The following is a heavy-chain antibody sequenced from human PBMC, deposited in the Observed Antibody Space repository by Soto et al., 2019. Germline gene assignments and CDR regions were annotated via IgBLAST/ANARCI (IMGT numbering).Heavy chain of an antibody. Sequence: ASVKVSCKASGYTFTSYGISWVRQAPGQGLEWMGWISAYNGNTNYAQKLQGRVTMTTDTSTSTAYMELRSLRSDDTAVYYCATDHSPESTYSDSYRMGMDVWGQGTTVTVSS. J-gene: IGHJ6*02. V-gene: IGHV1-18*01. CDR3: ATDHSPESTYSDSYRMGMDV. CDR2: ISAYNGNT. CDR1: GYTFTSYG. D-gene: IGHD3-3*01.